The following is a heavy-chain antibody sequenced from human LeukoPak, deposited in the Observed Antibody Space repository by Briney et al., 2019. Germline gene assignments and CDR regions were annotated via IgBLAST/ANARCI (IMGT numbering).Heavy chain of an antibody. CDR1: GGSVSDYY. Sequence: ASETLSLTCTISGGSVSDYYWSWIRQSPGKGLEWIGYIYHTGSTSYSPSLKSRVTISADTSQNQFSLKLSSVTAADTAVYYCARFSSIAAAFDYWGLGTLVTVSS. J-gene: IGHJ4*02. CDR3: ARFSSIAAAFDY. CDR2: IYHTGST. V-gene: IGHV4-59*02. D-gene: IGHD6-13*01.